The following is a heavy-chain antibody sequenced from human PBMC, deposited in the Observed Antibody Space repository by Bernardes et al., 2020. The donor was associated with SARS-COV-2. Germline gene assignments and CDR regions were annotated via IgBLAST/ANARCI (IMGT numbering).Heavy chain of an antibody. V-gene: IGHV4-59*01. Sequence: SETLSLTCTVSGGSISSSYWSWIRQPPGQGLEWIGYIYYSGSTNYNPSLKSRVTISVDTSKNQFSLKLSSVTAADTAVYYCARSPDVLRYFDWLLSAFDIWGQGTMVTVSS. CDR3: ARSPDVLRYFDWLLSAFDI. J-gene: IGHJ3*02. CDR1: GGSISSSY. CDR2: IYYSGST. D-gene: IGHD3-9*01.